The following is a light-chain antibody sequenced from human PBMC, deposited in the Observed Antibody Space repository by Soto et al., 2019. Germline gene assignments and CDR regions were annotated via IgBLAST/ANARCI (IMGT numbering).Light chain of an antibody. V-gene: IGLV4-69*02. CDR1: SGYSDNI. CDR2: LDSDGSH. J-gene: IGLJ3*02. CDR3: QTWGTGIQV. Sequence: QAVVTQSPSASASLGASVKLTCTLSSGYSDNIIAWHQQQPEKGPRYLMKLDSDGSHTKGAGIPDRFSGSSSGAERYLTISSLQSEDEADYYCQTWGTGIQVFGGGTKLTVL.